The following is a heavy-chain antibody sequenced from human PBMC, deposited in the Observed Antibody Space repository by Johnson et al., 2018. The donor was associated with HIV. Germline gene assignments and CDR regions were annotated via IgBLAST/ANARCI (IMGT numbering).Heavy chain of an antibody. CDR2: IKQDGSEK. Sequence: VQLVESGGGLVQPGGSLRLSCAASGFTFSSYWMSWVRQAPGKGLEWVANIKQDGSEKYYVDSVKGRFTISRDDSKNTLYLQMNSLRAEDTALYYCAKEAAMVQGGAFDIWCQGTLVTVSS. CDR3: AKEAAMVQGGAFDI. CDR1: GFTFSSYW. V-gene: IGHV3-7*05. J-gene: IGHJ3*02. D-gene: IGHD3-10*01.